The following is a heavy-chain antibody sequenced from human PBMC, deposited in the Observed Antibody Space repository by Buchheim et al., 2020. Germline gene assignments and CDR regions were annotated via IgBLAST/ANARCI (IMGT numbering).Heavy chain of an antibody. J-gene: IGHJ4*02. CDR3: ARGSNVLRYFDWLFAY. D-gene: IGHD3-9*01. V-gene: IGHV4-34*01. CDR1: GGSFSGYY. Sequence: QVQLQQWGAGLLKPSETLSLTCAVYGGSFSGYYWSWIRHPPGKGLEWIGEINHSGSTNYNPSLKSRVTISVDTSKNRFSLKLSSVTAADTAVYYCARGSNVLRYFDWLFAYWGQGTL. CDR2: INHSGST.